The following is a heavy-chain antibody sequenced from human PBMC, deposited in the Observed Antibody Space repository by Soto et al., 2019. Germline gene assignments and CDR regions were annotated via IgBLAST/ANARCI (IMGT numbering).Heavy chain of an antibody. Sequence: ASVKVSCKASGYTFTGYYMHWVRQAPGQGLEWMGWINPNSGGTNYAQKFQGRVTMTRDTSISTAYMELSRLRSDDTAVYYCATDVLLYYYYGMDVWGQGTTVTVSS. CDR2: INPNSGGT. V-gene: IGHV1-2*02. CDR1: GYTFTGYY. D-gene: IGHD3-10*01. J-gene: IGHJ6*02. CDR3: ATDVLLYYYYGMDV.